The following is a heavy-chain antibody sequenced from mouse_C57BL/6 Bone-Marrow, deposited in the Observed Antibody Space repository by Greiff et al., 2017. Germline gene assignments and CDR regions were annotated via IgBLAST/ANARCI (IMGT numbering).Heavy chain of an antibody. V-gene: IGHV1-64*01. D-gene: IGHD1-3*01. Sequence: VQLQQPGAELVKPGASVKLSCKASGYTFTSYWMHWVKQRPGQGLEWIGIIHPNSGSTNYNEKFKSKATLTVDTSSSTAYMQLSSLSSGDSAVYDCARSITNYWGQGTTLTVSS. CDR1: GYTFTSYW. CDR3: ARSITNY. J-gene: IGHJ2*01. CDR2: IHPNSGST.